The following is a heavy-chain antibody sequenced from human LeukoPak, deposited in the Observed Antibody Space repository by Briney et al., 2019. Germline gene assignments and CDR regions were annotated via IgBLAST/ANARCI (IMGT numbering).Heavy chain of an antibody. CDR1: GFTFSSYA. V-gene: IGHV3-30-3*01. D-gene: IGHD3-10*01. CDR2: ISLDRSTE. J-gene: IGHJ5*02. Sequence: PGGSLRLSCAASGFTFSSYAMSWVRQAPGKGLEWVSIISLDRSTEFYADSVKGRFTISRDTASNTMHLEMNNLRIEDTAVYYCMRDYMGWFDPWGQGSLVTVSS. CDR3: MRDYMGWFDP.